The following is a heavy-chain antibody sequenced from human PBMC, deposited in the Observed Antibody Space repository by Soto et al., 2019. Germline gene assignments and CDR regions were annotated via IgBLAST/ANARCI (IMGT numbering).Heavy chain of an antibody. Sequence: EVQLVESGGGLVQPGGSLRLSCAASGFTFSSYWMHWVRQAPGKGLVWVSRINSDGSSTSYADSVKGRFTISRDNAKNTLYLQMNSLRAEDTAVYYCARAGGNRNWFDPWGQGTLVTVSS. CDR3: ARAGGNRNWFDP. D-gene: IGHD1-26*01. CDR1: GFTFSSYW. CDR2: INSDGSST. V-gene: IGHV3-74*01. J-gene: IGHJ5*02.